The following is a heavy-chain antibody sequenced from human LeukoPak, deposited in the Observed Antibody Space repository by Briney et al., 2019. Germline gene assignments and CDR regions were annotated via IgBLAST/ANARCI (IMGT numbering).Heavy chain of an antibody. CDR2: IIPIFGTA. J-gene: IGHJ5*02. CDR3: ARAHRYCSGGSCYEWFDP. V-gene: IGHV1-69*05. Sequence: ASMKCSCKASGRTFSSYAISWVRQAPGQGLEWMGGIIPIFGTANYAQKFQGRVTITTDESTRTAYMELSSLRSEDTAVYYCARAHRYCSGGSCYEWFDPWGQGTLVTVSS. D-gene: IGHD2-15*01. CDR1: GRTFSSYA.